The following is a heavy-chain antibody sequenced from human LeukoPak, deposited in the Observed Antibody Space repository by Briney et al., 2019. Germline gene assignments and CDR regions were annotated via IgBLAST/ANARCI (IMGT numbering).Heavy chain of an antibody. CDR2: INHSGST. D-gene: IGHD3-22*01. V-gene: IGHV4-34*01. CDR1: GGSFSGYY. CDR3: ATPDSSGYYYLF. Sequence: SETLSLTCAVYGGSFSGYYWSWIRQPPGKGLEWIGEINHSGSTNYNPSLKSRVTISVDTSKNQFSLKLSSVTAADTAVYYCATPDSSGYYYLFWGQGTLVTVSS. J-gene: IGHJ4*02.